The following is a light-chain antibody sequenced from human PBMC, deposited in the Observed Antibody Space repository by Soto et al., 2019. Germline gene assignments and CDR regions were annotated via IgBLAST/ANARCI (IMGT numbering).Light chain of an antibody. V-gene: IGKV1-5*03. CDR1: QSIASW. CDR2: KAS. J-gene: IGKJ1*01. Sequence: DIQMTQSPSTMSASVGDRVTITCRASQSIASWLAWYQQKPGKAPKFLMYKASNLESGVPSRFSGSGSETEFTLTISSLQPDDFATYYCQHYKSYPWTFGQGTKVEFK. CDR3: QHYKSYPWT.